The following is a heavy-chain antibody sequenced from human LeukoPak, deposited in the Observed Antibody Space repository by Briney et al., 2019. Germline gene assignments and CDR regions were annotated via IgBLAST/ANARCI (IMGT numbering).Heavy chain of an antibody. V-gene: IGHV3-23*01. CDR1: GFTFSIYA. Sequence: GGSLRLSCAASGFTFSIYAMSWVRQAPGKGLEWVSAISGSGGSTYYADSVKGRFTISRDNSKNTLYLQMNSLRAEDTAVYYCAKDVWDCSGGSCWGEDAFDIWGQGTMVTVSS. CDR2: ISGSGGST. J-gene: IGHJ3*02. D-gene: IGHD2-15*01. CDR3: AKDVWDCSGGSCWGEDAFDI.